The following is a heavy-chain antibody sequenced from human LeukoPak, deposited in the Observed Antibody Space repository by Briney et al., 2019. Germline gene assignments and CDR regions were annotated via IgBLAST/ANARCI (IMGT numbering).Heavy chain of an antibody. D-gene: IGHD3-22*01. CDR1: GFTFSSYW. Sequence: GGSLRLSCAASGFTFSSYWMSWVRQAPGKGLEWVANIKQDGSEKYYVDSVKGRFTISRDNAKNSLYLQMNSLRAEDTAVYYCARAGYYDSSGYYPTGYWGQGTLVTVSS. CDR3: ARAGYYDSSGYYPTGY. J-gene: IGHJ4*02. CDR2: IKQDGSEK. V-gene: IGHV3-7*01.